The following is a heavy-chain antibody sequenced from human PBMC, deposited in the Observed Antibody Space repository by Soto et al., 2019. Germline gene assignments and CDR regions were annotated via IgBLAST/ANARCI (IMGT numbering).Heavy chain of an antibody. CDR3: TADLNPLTTQVDS. J-gene: IGHJ1*01. V-gene: IGHV3-15*07. Sequence: PGGCLRLSCAASGFTFSSAWFNWVRQAPGKGLEWVGRIKSQSYGGTTDYAAPGSDRFTISKDDSINTLYLQMNSLQTEDAGVYFCTADLNPLTTQVDSWGPGSLVTLSS. CDR1: GFTFSSAW. CDR2: IKSQSYGGTT. D-gene: IGHD2-15*01.